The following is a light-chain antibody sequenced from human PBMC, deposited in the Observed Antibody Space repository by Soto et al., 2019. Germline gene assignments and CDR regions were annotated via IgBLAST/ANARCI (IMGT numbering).Light chain of an antibody. J-gene: IGKJ5*01. Sequence: IVMTQTPATLSVSPGESDTLSCRASRSARGSLAWYQQTPGQAPRLLVFDASTRATGIPARFSGSGSGTEFTLTISSLQSGDSAVFYCLQYNNWPSTFGQGTRLEIK. CDR2: DAS. V-gene: IGKV3-15*01. CDR3: LQYNNWPST. CDR1: RSARGS.